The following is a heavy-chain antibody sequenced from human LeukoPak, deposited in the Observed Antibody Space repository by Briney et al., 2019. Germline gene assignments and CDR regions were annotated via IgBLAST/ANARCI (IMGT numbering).Heavy chain of an antibody. CDR2: VYYSGST. CDR1: GGSVSSGSYS. Sequence: NSSETLSLTCTVSGGSVSSGSYSWSWIRQPPGKGLEWIGYVYYSGSTNYNPSLKSRVTISADTSKNQFSLKVRSVTAADTAVYYCARDPPQPGITAAGYFDLWGRGTLVTVSS. V-gene: IGHV4-61*01. D-gene: IGHD6-13*01. J-gene: IGHJ2*01. CDR3: ARDPPQPGITAAGYFDL.